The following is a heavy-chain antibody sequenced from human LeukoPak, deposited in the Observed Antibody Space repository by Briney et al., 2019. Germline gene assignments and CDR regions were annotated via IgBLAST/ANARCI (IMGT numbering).Heavy chain of an antibody. CDR2: ICYDGSNK. Sequence: GRSLRLSCAASGFTFSIYGMHWVRQAPGKGLEWVAVICYDGSNKYYADSVKGRFTISRDNSKNTLYLQMNSLRAEDTAVYYCARDRGVRGGSYGTWFDPWGQGTLVTVSS. CDR3: ARDRGVRGGSYGTWFDP. V-gene: IGHV3-33*01. CDR1: GFTFSIYG. D-gene: IGHD1-26*01. J-gene: IGHJ5*02.